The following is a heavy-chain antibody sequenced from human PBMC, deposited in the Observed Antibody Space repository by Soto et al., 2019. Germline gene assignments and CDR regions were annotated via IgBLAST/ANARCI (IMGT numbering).Heavy chain of an antibody. D-gene: IGHD3-9*01. CDR2: ISSSSSYI. V-gene: IGHV3-21*01. CDR3: ARDNTIFPHQMVWFDP. CDR1: GFTFSSYS. Sequence: PGGSLRLSCAASGFTFSSYSMNWVRQAPGKGLEWVSSISSSSSYIYYADSVKGRFTISRDNAKNSLYLQMNSLRAEDTAVYYCARDNTIFPHQMVWFDPWGQGTLVTVSS. J-gene: IGHJ5*02.